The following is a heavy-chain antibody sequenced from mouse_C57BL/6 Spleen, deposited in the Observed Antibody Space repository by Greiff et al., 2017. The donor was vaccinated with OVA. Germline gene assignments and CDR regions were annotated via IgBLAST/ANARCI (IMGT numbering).Heavy chain of an antibody. CDR2: INPSNGGT. Sequence: VQLQQPGTELVKPGASVKLSCKASGYTFTSYWMHWVKQRPGQGLEWIGNINPSNGGTNYNEKFKSKATLTVDNSSSTAYMQLSSLTSEDSAVYYCARDLYYSNPWFAYWGQGTLVTVSA. CDR3: ARDLYYSNPWFAY. CDR1: GYTFTSYW. D-gene: IGHD2-5*01. V-gene: IGHV1-53*01. J-gene: IGHJ3*01.